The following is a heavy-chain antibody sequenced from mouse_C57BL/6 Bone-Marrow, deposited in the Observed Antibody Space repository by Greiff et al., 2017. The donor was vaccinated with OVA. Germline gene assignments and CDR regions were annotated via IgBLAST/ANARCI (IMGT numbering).Heavy chain of an antibody. CDR1: GFTFSSYA. CDR3: ARNYYGSSSYAMDY. CDR2: ISDGGSYT. Sequence: DVKLVESGGGLVKPGGSLKLSCAASGFTFSSYAMSWVRQTPEKRLEWVATISDGGSYTYYPDNVKGRFTISRDNAKNNLYLQMSHLKSEDTAMYYCARNYYGSSSYAMDYWGQGTSVTVSS. J-gene: IGHJ4*01. D-gene: IGHD1-1*01. V-gene: IGHV5-4*03.